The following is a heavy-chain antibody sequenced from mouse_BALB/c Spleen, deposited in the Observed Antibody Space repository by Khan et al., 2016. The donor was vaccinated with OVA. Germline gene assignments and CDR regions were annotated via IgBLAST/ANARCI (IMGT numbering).Heavy chain of an antibody. D-gene: IGHD1-1*01. CDR3: ERRVLRWDFGY. V-gene: IGHV1-7*01. Sequence: QVQLKQSGAELAKPGASVKMSCKASGYTFINYWILWIKQRPGQGLEWIGYINPSTGYTEYNQNFKDKATLTADKSSSTAYMQLSSLASEGSTVYACERRVLRWDFGYWGQGTTLTVSS. CDR2: INPSTGYT. CDR1: GYTFINYW. J-gene: IGHJ2*01.